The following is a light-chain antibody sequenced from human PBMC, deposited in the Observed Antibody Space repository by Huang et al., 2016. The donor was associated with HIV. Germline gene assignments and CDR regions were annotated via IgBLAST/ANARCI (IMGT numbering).Light chain of an antibody. J-gene: IGKJ2*01. V-gene: IGKV3-15*01. Sequence: EMVMTQSPATLFVSPGERATLSCRASQSISINLAGYQEKPGKAPRHLIYGASTRAPGFPARFSGSGSGTEFTLTISSLQSEDFAVYYCQQYNNWPQTFGQGTKLEIK. CDR3: QQYNNWPQT. CDR1: QSISIN. CDR2: GAS.